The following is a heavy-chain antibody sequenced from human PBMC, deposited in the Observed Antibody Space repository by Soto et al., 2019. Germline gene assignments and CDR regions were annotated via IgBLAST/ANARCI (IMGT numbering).Heavy chain of an antibody. Sequence: GGSLRLSCAASGFTFSSYAMSWVRQAPGKGLEWVSDISGSGGSTYYADSVKGRFTISRDNSKNTLYLQMNSLRAEDTAVYYCANGGIAAACSYWAQGALVTVSS. CDR1: GFTFSSYA. CDR2: ISGSGGST. D-gene: IGHD6-13*01. J-gene: IGHJ4*02. V-gene: IGHV3-23*01. CDR3: ANGGIAAACSY.